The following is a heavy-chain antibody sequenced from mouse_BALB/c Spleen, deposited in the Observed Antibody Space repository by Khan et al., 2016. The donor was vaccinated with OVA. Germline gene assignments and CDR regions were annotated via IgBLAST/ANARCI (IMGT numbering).Heavy chain of an antibody. D-gene: IGHD1-1*01. CDR1: GYTFTEYI. CDR2: FNPGSGSI. V-gene: IGHV1-62-2*01. CDR3: ARHGKGLLRYYFDY. Sequence: QIQLVQSGAEVVKPGASVKLSCKASGYTFTEYIIHWVKQRSGQGLEWIGWFNPGSGSIKSNEQFKDKATLTADKSSSTVYMELSRLTSEDSAGYFCARHGKGLLRYYFDYWGQGTTLTVSS. J-gene: IGHJ2*01.